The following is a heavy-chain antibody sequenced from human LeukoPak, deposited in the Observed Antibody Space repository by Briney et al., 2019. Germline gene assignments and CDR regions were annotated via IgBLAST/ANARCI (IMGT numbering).Heavy chain of an antibody. CDR3: ARQLGNYYRAFDY. D-gene: IGHD1-26*01. CDR1: GYTFTGHY. CDR2: INPASSGT. V-gene: IGHV1-2*02. Sequence: AASVKVSCKAFGYTFTGHYIHWVRQAPGQGLEWVGWINPASSGTNFAQKLQGRVTMTWDTSTSTAHMELSSLTPDDAAVFYCARQLGNYYRAFDYWGQGTLVTVSS. J-gene: IGHJ4*02.